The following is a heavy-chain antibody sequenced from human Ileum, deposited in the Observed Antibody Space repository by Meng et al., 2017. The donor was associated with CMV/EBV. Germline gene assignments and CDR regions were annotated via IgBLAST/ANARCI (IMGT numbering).Heavy chain of an antibody. D-gene: IGHD4-17*01. CDR1: GYTFSEYW. V-gene: IGHV5-51*01. CDR2: IYPRDSDT. Sequence: ACGYTFSEYWNGWVSRVPGKGRVWRVSIYPRDSDTRYRPPFEGDVIISADNSINTASLRWRSLQASDTAIYYCARLRLSDGNGDLWGQGTLVTVSS. CDR3: ARLRLSDGNGDL. J-gene: IGHJ4*02.